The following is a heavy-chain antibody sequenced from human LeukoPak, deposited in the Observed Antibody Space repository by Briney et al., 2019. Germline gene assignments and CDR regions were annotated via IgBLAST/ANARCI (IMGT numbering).Heavy chain of an antibody. V-gene: IGHV3-23*01. CDR1: GFTFSSYA. CDR3: AKGPAVVVAATHFDY. CDR2: ISGSGGST. D-gene: IGHD2-15*01. J-gene: IGHJ4*02. Sequence: GGSLRLSRAASGFTFSSYAMSWVRQAPGKGLEWVSAISGSGGSTYYADSVKGRFTISRDNSKNTLYLQMNSLRAEDTAVYYCAKGPAVVVAATHFDYWGQGTLVTVSS.